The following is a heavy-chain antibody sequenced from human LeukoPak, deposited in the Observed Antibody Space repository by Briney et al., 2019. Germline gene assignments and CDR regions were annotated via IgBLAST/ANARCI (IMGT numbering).Heavy chain of an antibody. D-gene: IGHD3-3*01. CDR3: PRDRQSGITFFETAYYNYYRDF. Sequence: SETLSLTCTVSGGSISSGGYYWSWIRQHPGKGLEWIGYIYYSGSTYYNPSLKSRVTISVDTSKNQFSLKLSSVTAADTAVYYCPRDRQSGITFFETAYYNYYRDFWGKGTTVTVSS. J-gene: IGHJ6*03. CDR2: IYYSGST. V-gene: IGHV4-31*03. CDR1: GGSISSGGYY.